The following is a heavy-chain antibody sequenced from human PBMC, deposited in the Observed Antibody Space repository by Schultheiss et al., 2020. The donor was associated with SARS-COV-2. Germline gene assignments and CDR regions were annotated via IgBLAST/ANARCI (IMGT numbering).Heavy chain of an antibody. CDR1: GGSISSYY. CDR2: IYYSGST. J-gene: IGHJ6*03. CDR3: ARRKRQSPYYYYYMDV. V-gene: IGHV4-59*08. Sequence: SETLSLTCTVSGGSISSYYWSWIRQPPGKGLEWIGYIYYSGSTYYNPSLKSRVTISVDTSKNQFSLKLSSVTAADTAVYYCARRKRQSPYYYYYMDVWGKGTTVTVSS.